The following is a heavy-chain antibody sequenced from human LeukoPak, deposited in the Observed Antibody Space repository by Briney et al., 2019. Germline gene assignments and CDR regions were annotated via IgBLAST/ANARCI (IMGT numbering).Heavy chain of an antibody. Sequence: GASVKVSCKASGYTFTSYDINWVRQATGQGLEWMGWMNPNSGNTGYAQKFQGRVTMTRNTSISTAYMKLSSLRSEDTAVYYCARAGPAGYDYVWESYRRNWFDPWGQGTLVTVSS. CDR3: ARAGPAGYDYVWESYRRNWFDP. D-gene: IGHD3-16*02. V-gene: IGHV1-8*01. J-gene: IGHJ5*02. CDR2: MNPNSGNT. CDR1: GYTFTSYD.